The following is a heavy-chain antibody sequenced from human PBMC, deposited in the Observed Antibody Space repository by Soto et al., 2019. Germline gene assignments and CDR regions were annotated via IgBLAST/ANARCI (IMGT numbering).Heavy chain of an antibody. CDR2: ISGSGGST. V-gene: IGHV3-23*01. J-gene: IGHJ1*01. CDR3: AKFPISLCSSTSCSQGYFQH. D-gene: IGHD2-2*01. CDR1: GFTFSSYA. Sequence: EVQLLESGGGLVQPGGSLRLSCAASGFTFSSYAMSWVRQAPGKGLEWVSAISGSGGSTYYADSVKGRFTISRDNSKNTLYLQMNSLRAEDTAVYYCAKFPISLCSSTSCSQGYFQHWGQGTLVTVSS.